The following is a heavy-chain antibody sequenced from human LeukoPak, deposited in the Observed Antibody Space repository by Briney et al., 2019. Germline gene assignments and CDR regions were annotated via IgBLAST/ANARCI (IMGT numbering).Heavy chain of an antibody. D-gene: IGHD3-22*01. CDR2: IRGDGSEK. Sequence: QPGRSLRLSCAASGFTFSSYGMHWVRQVPGKGLEWVANIRGDGSEKYYVDSVKGRFTISRDNVKNSLYLQMNSLRAEDTAVYYCARDRGWNCFDSWGQGTLVTVSS. CDR1: GFTFSSYG. V-gene: IGHV3-7*01. CDR3: ARDRGWNCFDS. J-gene: IGHJ4*02.